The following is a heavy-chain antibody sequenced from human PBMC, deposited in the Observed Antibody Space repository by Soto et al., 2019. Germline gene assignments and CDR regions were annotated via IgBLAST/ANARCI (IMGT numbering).Heavy chain of an antibody. V-gene: IGHV4-31*03. D-gene: IGHD2-2*01. J-gene: IGHJ4*02. CDR3: ARSSTSANYFDY. Sequence: QVQLQESGPGLVKPSQTLSLTCTVSGGSISSGGYYWSWIRQHPGKGLEWIGYIYYSGSTYYNPSLQSRXXIXLXXSKNQFSLKLSPVTAADTAVYYCARSSTSANYFDYWGQGTLVTVSS. CDR2: IYYSGST. CDR1: GGSISSGGYY.